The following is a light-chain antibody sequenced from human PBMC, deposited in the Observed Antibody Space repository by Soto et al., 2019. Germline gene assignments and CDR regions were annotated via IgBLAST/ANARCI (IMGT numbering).Light chain of an antibody. J-gene: IGLJ3*02. CDR2: EGS. CDR3: CSYAGSSTWV. V-gene: IGLV2-23*01. Sequence: QSALTQPASVSGSPGQSITISCTGTSSDVGSYNLVSWYQQHPGKAPKLMIYEGSKRPSGVSNRFSGSKSGNTASLTISGVQAEDGGDYYCCSYAGSSTWVFGGGTKVTVL. CDR1: SSDVGSYNL.